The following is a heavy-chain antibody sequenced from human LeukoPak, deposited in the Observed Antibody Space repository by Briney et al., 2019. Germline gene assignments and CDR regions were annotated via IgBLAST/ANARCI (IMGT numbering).Heavy chain of an antibody. J-gene: IGHJ5*02. V-gene: IGHV1-2*02. Sequence: ASVKVSCKASGYFFTGYYIHWVRQAPGQGPEWMGWINPNSGDTHYAQHVQGRVTVARDTSLRTAYMGLSRLRSDDTAVYYCARGKEVWSDYTTNWFDPWGQGTLVTVSS. CDR1: GYFFTGYY. CDR2: INPNSGDT. D-gene: IGHD1-1*01. CDR3: ARGKEVWSDYTTNWFDP.